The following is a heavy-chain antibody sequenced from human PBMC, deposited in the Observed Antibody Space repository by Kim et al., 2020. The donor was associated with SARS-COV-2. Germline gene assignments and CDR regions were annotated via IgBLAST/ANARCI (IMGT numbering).Heavy chain of an antibody. CDR1: GYTFTSYA. V-gene: IGHV7-4-1*02. D-gene: IGHD1-7*01. Sequence: ASVKVSCKASGYTFTSYAINWVRQAPGQGLEWMGWINTNTGNPTYAQGFTGRFVFSLDTSVSTAYLQFSSLKAEDTAVYYCARGINWNSNWFDPWGQGTLVTGSS. CDR3: ARGINWNSNWFDP. J-gene: IGHJ5*02. CDR2: INTNTGNP.